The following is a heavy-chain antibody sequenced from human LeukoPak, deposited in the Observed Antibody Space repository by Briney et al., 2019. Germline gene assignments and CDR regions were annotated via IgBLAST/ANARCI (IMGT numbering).Heavy chain of an antibody. V-gene: IGHV4-59*01. CDR1: GDSISNNY. J-gene: IGHJ4*02. Sequence: PSETLSLTCSVSGDSISNNYWSWMRQPPGKGLEWIGYIYFIGSTNYNPPLKSRVTMSVDTSKYQFSLTLSSVPVADTAVYYCARLLAGCPGGRCRAHFDYWGQGTLVTVSS. D-gene: IGHD2-8*02. CDR2: IYFIGST. CDR3: ARLLAGCPGGRCRAHFDY.